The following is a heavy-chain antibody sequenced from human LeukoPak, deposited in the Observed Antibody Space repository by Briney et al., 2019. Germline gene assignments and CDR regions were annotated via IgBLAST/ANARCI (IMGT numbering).Heavy chain of an antibody. J-gene: IGHJ4*02. CDR1: GYTFTSYG. D-gene: IGHD6-13*01. CDR3: ARDRYISSWYQPFDY. Sequence: GASVKVSCKASGYTFTSYGISWVRQAPGQGLEWMGWISAYNGNTNYAQKLQGRVTMTTDTSTSTAYMELRSLRSDDTAVYYCARDRYISSWYQPFDYWGQGTLVTVSS. CDR2: ISAYNGNT. V-gene: IGHV1-18*01.